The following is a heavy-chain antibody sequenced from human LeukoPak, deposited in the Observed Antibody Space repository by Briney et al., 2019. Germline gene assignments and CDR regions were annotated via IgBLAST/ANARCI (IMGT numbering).Heavy chain of an antibody. J-gene: IGHJ4*02. CDR1: GGSISSYY. CDR3: ARGSSSIAALGFDY. D-gene: IGHD6-6*01. CDR2: IYTSGST. Sequence: SETLSLTCTVSGGSISSYYWSWIRQPAGKGLEWIGRIYTSGSTNYNPSLKSRVTMSVDTSKNQFSLKLSSVTAAGTAVYYCARGSSSIAALGFDYWGQGTLVTVSS. V-gene: IGHV4-4*07.